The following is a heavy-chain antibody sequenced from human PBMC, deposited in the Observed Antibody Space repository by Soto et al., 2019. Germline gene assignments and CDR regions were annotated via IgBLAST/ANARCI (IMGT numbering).Heavy chain of an antibody. CDR1: GGTFSSYA. J-gene: IGHJ4*02. Sequence: QVQLVQSGAEVKKPGSSVKVSCKASGGTFSSYAISWERQAPGQGLEWMGRIIPIFGTANYAQKFQGRVTITADESSSTAYMELSSLRSEDTAVYYCARGLGYCGGGSCYWDYFDYWGQGTLVTVSS. D-gene: IGHD2-15*01. CDR2: IIPIFGTA. V-gene: IGHV1-69*01. CDR3: ARGLGYCGGGSCYWDYFDY.